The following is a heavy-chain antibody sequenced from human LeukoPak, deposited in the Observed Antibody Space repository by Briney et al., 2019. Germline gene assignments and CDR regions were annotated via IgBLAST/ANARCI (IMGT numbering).Heavy chain of an antibody. Sequence: GGSLRLSCAASGFTISNNYMNWVRQAPGKGLEWVSAISGSGGSTYYADSVKGRFTISRDNSKNTLYLQMNSLRAEDTAVYYCAKTPTVKGINWFDPWGQGTLVTVSS. CDR3: AKTPTVKGINWFDP. D-gene: IGHD4-11*01. CDR2: ISGSGGST. J-gene: IGHJ5*02. CDR1: GFTISNNY. V-gene: IGHV3-23*01.